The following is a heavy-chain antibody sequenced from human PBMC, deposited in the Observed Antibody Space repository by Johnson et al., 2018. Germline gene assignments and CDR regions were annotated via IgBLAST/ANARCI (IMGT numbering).Heavy chain of an antibody. J-gene: IGHJ5*02. CDR3: ARARYNWNWFDP. D-gene: IGHD1-20*01. CDR2: ISYDGSNK. V-gene: IGHV3-30-3*01. Sequence: QVQLVESGGGVVQPGRSLRLSCAASGFTFSSYTMHWVRQAPGKGLEWVAVISYDGSNKYYADSVKGRFTISRDNSKNTLYLQINRLRAEDTDVYYCARARYNWNWFDPWGQGTLVTVSS. CDR1: GFTFSSYT.